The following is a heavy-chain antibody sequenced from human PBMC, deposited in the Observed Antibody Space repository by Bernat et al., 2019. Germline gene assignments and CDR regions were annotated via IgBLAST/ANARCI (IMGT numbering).Heavy chain of an antibody. CDR3: ARLITVGPWRFDS. D-gene: IGHD4-23*01. J-gene: IGHJ4*02. Sequence: EVQLVETGGDLIQPGGSLILSCAASGFTVNSNYMTWVRQTPGKGLEWVSIIYTGGTTYYADSVKGRFTICRDNSKNTLYLQMNSLGPEDTAVYYCARLITVGPWRFDSWGQGTLVTVSS. CDR1: GFTVNSNY. CDR2: IYTGGTT. V-gene: IGHV3-53*02.